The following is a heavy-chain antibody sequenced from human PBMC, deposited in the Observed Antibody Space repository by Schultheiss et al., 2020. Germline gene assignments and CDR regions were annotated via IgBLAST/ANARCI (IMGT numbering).Heavy chain of an antibody. CDR3: AKMDDYVWGSYRYHGFDY. CDR2: ISGSGGST. Sequence: GGSLRLSCAASGFTFSSYAMHWVRQAPGKGLEWVSAISGSGGSTYYADSVKGRFTISRDNSKNTLYLQMNSLRAEDTAVYYCAKMDDYVWGSYRYHGFDYWGQGTLVTVSS. CDR1: GFTFSSYA. J-gene: IGHJ4*02. D-gene: IGHD3-16*02. V-gene: IGHV3-23*01.